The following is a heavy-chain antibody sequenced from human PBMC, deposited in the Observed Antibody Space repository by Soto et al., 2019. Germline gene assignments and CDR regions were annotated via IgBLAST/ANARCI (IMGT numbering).Heavy chain of an antibody. D-gene: IGHD3-16*01. J-gene: IGHJ3*02. CDR3: ARQTDDSYTFNAFDI. CDR2: IYYRGST. V-gene: IGHV4-39*01. Sequence: SDTLSLTCTVSGVSIHSPFYYWGWIRQPPGKGLQWIGNIYYRGSTNYNPSLKSPVTISVDTSKNQFSLKLSSVTAADTAVYYCARQTDDSYTFNAFDIWGQGTMVT. CDR1: GVSIHSPFYY.